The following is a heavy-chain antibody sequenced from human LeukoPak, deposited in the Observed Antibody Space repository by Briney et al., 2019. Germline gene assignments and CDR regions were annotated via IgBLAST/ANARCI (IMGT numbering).Heavy chain of an antibody. J-gene: IGHJ4*02. CDR1: GFTFSSYW. V-gene: IGHV3-23*01. CDR2: IFGTTGST. Sequence: GGSLRLSCAASGFTFSSYWMHWVRQAPGKGLEWVSGIFGTTGSTYYADSVKGRVTISRDNSRNTVYLQMNDLRAEDTALYYCAKDRTYYYDYSAYYFSPPLQHYWGQGTLVTVSS. D-gene: IGHD3-22*01. CDR3: AKDRTYYYDYSAYYFSPPLQHY.